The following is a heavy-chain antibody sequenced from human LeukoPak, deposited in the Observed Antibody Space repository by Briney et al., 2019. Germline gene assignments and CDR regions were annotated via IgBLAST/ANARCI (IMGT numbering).Heavy chain of an antibody. CDR3: ARSTLGYCSSTSCYTEYYFDY. J-gene: IGHJ4*02. CDR1: GGTFSSYA. D-gene: IGHD2-2*02. V-gene: IGHV1-69*05. Sequence: SVKVSCKASGGTFSSYAISWVRQAPGQGLEWMGGIIPIFGTANYAQKFQGRVTITTDESTSTAYMELSSLRSEDTAVYYCARSTLGYCSSTSCYTEYYFDYWGQGTLVTVSS. CDR2: IIPIFGTA.